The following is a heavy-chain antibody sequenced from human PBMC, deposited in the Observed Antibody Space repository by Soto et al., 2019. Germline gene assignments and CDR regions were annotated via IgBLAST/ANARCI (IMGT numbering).Heavy chain of an antibody. Sequence: LSLTCTVSGGSISSGGYYWSWIRQHPGTGLEWIGYIYYSGSTYYNPSLKSRVTISLDTSKNQFSLWLSSVTAADTAVYYCAPGKEWGVLIAYWGQGTLVTVSS. CDR3: APGKEWGVLIAY. CDR1: GGSISSGGYY. CDR2: IYYSGST. J-gene: IGHJ4*02. V-gene: IGHV4-31*03. D-gene: IGHD3-16*01.